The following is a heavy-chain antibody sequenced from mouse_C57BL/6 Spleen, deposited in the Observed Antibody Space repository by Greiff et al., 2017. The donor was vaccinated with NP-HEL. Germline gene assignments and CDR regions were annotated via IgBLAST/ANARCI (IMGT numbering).Heavy chain of an antibody. V-gene: IGHV1-26*01. CDR2: INPNNGGT. CDR3: ARRASYYGNYDWYFDV. CDR1: GYTFTDYY. Sequence: EVQLHQSGPELVKPGASVKISCKASGYTFTDYYMNWVKQSHGKSLEWIGDINPNNGGTSYNQTFKGKATLTVDKSSSTAYMELRSLTSEDSAVYYCARRASYYGNYDWYFDVWGTGTTVTVSS. J-gene: IGHJ1*03. D-gene: IGHD2-1*01.